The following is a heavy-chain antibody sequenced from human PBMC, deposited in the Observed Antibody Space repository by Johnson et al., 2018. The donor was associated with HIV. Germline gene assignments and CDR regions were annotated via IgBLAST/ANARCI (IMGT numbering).Heavy chain of an antibody. V-gene: IGHV3-9*01. Sequence: VQLVESGGALVQPGRSLRLSCVASGFTFEDYAMYWVRQAPGKGLEWVSGISWNSDDIDYADSVKGRFTISRDNAKNSLYLQMNTLRPEDTALYYCATDIVVVLALGGDAFDIWGQGTMVIVSS. CDR3: ATDIVVVLALGGDAFDI. J-gene: IGHJ3*02. D-gene: IGHD2-2*01. CDR2: ISWNSDDI. CDR1: GFTFEDYA.